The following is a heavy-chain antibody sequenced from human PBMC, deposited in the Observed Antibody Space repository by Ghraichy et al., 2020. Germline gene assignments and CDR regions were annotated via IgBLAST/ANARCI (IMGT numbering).Heavy chain of an antibody. CDR3: ARSTDYYDSSGYIGYFDY. J-gene: IGHJ4*02. CDR1: GFTFDDYA. Sequence: SLNISCAASGFTFDDYAMQWVRQAPGKGLEWVSGISWNSGSIGYADSVKGRFTISRDNAKNSLYLQMNSLRAEDTALYYCARSTDYYDSSGYIGYFDYWGQGTLFTVSS. D-gene: IGHD3-22*01. V-gene: IGHV3-9*01. CDR2: ISWNSGSI.